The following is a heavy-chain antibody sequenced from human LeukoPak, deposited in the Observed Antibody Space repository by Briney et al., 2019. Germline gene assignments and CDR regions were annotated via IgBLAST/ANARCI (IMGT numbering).Heavy chain of an antibody. V-gene: IGHV1-2*02. CDR3: VRDSVNYNLAY. Sequence: GASVKVSCKASGYTFVNHNIQWVRQAPGQGLEWMGWINPNGGGKNYAQKFRGRVDMARDTTISTVYMELSGLTTDDTAMYTCVRDSVNYNLAYWGQGTLVIVSS. J-gene: IGHJ4*02. D-gene: IGHD1-26*01. CDR1: GYTFVNHN. CDR2: INPNGGGK.